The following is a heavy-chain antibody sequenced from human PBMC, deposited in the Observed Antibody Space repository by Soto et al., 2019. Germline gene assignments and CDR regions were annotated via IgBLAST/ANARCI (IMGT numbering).Heavy chain of an antibody. V-gene: IGHV1-18*01. CDR3: ARDLTPMNWNHVGWFDP. CDR2: ISAYNGNT. J-gene: IGHJ5*02. D-gene: IGHD1-1*01. Sequence: ASVKVSCKASGYTFTSYGISWVRQAPGQGLEWMGWISAYNGNTNYAQKLQGRVTMTTDTSTSTAYMELRSLRSDDTAVYRCARDLTPMNWNHVGWFDPWGPRTLVTVSS. CDR1: GYTFTSYG.